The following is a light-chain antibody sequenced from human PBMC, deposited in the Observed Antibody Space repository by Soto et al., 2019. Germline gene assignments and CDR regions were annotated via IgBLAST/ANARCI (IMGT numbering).Light chain of an antibody. J-gene: IGKJ1*01. Sequence: EIVLTQSPGTLSLSPGERATLSCRASQSVSSSHIAWYQQKTGQAPRLLIYGASNRATGFPDRFSGSGSGTDFTLTINRLEPEDFAVYYCQQYAGSPWTFGQGTKVEF. V-gene: IGKV3-20*01. CDR2: GAS. CDR3: QQYAGSPWT. CDR1: QSVSSSH.